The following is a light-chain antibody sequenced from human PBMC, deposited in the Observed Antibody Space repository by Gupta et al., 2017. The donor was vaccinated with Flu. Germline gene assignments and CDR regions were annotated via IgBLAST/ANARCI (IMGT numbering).Light chain of an antibody. V-gene: IGLV2-14*01. J-gene: IGLJ1*01. Sequence: QSALTQPASVSGSPGQSITISCTGTSSDVGGYNYVSGYQQHPGKAPKLMIYEVSNRPSGVPNRFSGSKSGNTASLTISGLQAEDEADYYCSAYKSSNTLYVFGTGTKVTVL. CDR1: SSDVGGYNY. CDR2: EVS. CDR3: SAYKSSNTLYV.